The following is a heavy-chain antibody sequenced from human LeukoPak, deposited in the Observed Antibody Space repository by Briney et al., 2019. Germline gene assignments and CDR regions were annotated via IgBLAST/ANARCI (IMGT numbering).Heavy chain of an antibody. D-gene: IGHD3-10*01. J-gene: IGHJ4*02. CDR1: GFTFSSYW. Sequence: PGGSLRLSCAASGFTFSSYWMHWVRQAPGKGLEWVSAISGSGGSTYYADSVKGRFTISRDNSKNTLYLQMNSLRAEDTAVYYCARGSLQFGELYYFDYWGQGTLVTVSS. CDR3: ARGSLQFGELYYFDY. CDR2: ISGSGGST. V-gene: IGHV3-23*01.